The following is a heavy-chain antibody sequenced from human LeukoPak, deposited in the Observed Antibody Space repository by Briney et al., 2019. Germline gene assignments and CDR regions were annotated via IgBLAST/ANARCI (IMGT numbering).Heavy chain of an antibody. CDR2: IYYSGST. J-gene: IGHJ4*02. D-gene: IGHD6-19*01. CDR1: GGSISSYY. CDR3: ARDRSGIAVAGTGFDY. V-gene: IGHV4-59*01. Sequence: SETLSLTCTVSGGSISSYYWSWIRQPPGEGLEWIGYIYYSGSTNYNPSLKSRVTISVDTSKNQFSLKLSSVTAADTAVYYCARDRSGIAVAGTGFDYWGQGTLVTVSS.